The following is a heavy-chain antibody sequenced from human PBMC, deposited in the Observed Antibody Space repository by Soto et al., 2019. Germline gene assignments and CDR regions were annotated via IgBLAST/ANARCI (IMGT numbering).Heavy chain of an antibody. CDR2: FDPEDGET. CDR1: GYTLTELS. J-gene: IGHJ4*02. V-gene: IGHV1-24*01. Sequence: QVQLVQSGAEVKKPGASVKVSCKVSGYTLTELSMHWVRQAPGKGLEWMGGFDPEDGETIYAQKFQGRVTMTEDTSTDTAYVELSSLRSEDTAVYYWATGGAYYYGSGSYCQLDYWGQGTLVTVSS. CDR3: ATGGAYYYGSGSYCQLDY. D-gene: IGHD3-10*01.